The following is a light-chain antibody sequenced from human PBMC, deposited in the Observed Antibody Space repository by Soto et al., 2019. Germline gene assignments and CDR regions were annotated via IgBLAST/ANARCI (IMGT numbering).Light chain of an antibody. CDR2: GAS. V-gene: IGKV3-15*01. CDR1: QSVSSS. CDR3: QQYNNWPPKGT. Sequence: EIEMTQSPATLSVSPGERATLSCRASQSVSSSLAWYQQKPGQAPRLLIYGASTRATGIPARFSGSGSGTEFTLTISSLQSEDFAVYYCQQYNNWPPKGTFGQGTKVEIK. J-gene: IGKJ1*01.